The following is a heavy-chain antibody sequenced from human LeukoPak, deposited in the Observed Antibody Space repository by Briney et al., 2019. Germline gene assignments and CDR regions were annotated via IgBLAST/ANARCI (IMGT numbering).Heavy chain of an antibody. CDR2: IRSDGSNK. CDR3: ARILDSAWGELGY. CDR1: GFSFSSYG. Sequence: GGPLRLSCAGSGFSFSSYGMHWVRQAPGKGLEWMAFIRSDGSNKYYADSVKGRFTISRDNSKNTLYLQMNSLRAEDTAVYYCARILDSAWGELGYWGQGTLVTVSS. D-gene: IGHD6-19*01. J-gene: IGHJ4*02. V-gene: IGHV3-30*02.